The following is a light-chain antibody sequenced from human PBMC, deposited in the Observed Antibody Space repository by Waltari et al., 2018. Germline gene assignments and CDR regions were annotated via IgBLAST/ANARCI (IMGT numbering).Light chain of an antibody. CDR3: QQRANWPPLT. CDR1: QSVSTF. Sequence: EIVLTQSPATLSLAPGERATLSCRASQSVSTFFAWYQQKPGQAPRLLIYHASTRATGIPARFSGSASATDFTLTISSLEPEDFAVYYCQQRANWPPLTFGGGTKVEI. CDR2: HAS. V-gene: IGKV3-11*01. J-gene: IGKJ4*01.